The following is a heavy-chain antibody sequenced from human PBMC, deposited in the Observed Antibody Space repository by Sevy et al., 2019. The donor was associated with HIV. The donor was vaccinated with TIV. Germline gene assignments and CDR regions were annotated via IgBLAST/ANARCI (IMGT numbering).Heavy chain of an antibody. J-gene: IGHJ6*03. CDR3: ASGKGGRDSSGYLGGYRWYMDV. Sequence: SETLSLTCTVSGGSISSYYWSWIRQPPGKGLEWIGYIYYSGSTNYNPSLKSRVTISVDTSKNQFSLKPSSVTAADTAVYYCASGKGGRDSSGYLGGYRWYMDVWGKGTTVTVSS. CDR1: GGSISSYY. CDR2: IYYSGST. D-gene: IGHD3-22*01. V-gene: IGHV4-59*01.